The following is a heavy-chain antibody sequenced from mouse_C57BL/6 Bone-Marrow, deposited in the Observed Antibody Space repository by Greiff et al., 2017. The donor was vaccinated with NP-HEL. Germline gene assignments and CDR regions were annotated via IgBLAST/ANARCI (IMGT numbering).Heavy chain of an antibody. CDR2: ISDGGSYT. CDR1: GFTFSSYA. V-gene: IGHV5-4*01. J-gene: IGHJ4*01. CDR3: ARDHHYGSTPMDY. Sequence: EVMLVESGGGLVKPGGSLKLSCAASGFTFSSYAMSWVRQTPEKRLEWVATISDGGSYTYYPDNVKGRFTISRDNAKNNLYLQMSHLKSEDTAMYYCARDHHYGSTPMDYWGQGTSVTVSS. D-gene: IGHD1-1*01.